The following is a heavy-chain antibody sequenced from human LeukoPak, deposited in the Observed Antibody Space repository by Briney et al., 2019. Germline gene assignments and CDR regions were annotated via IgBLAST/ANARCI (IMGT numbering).Heavy chain of an antibody. CDR3: ATKMGQLVQYNYYGMDV. D-gene: IGHD6-6*01. Sequence: ASVTVSCKVSGYALTELSMHWVRQAPGKGLEWMGGFDLEDGETIYAQKFQGRVTMTEDTSTDTVYMELSSLRSEDTAVYYCATKMGQLVQYNYYGMDVWGQGTTVTVSS. V-gene: IGHV1-24*01. CDR1: GYALTELS. CDR2: FDLEDGET. J-gene: IGHJ6*02.